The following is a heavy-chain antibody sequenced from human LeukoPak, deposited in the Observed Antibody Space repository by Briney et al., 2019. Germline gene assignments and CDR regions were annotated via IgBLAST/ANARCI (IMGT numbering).Heavy chain of an antibody. Sequence: PSETLSLTCTVSDDSVSSDNYYWSWIRQPPGTGLEWIGYVYYSGSTNYNPSLKSRVTISVDTSKNQFSLKLSSVTAADTAVYFCARRKAVRPRDYYFDYWGQGTPVTVSS. V-gene: IGHV4-61*01. CDR1: DDSVSSDNYY. CDR3: ARRKAVRPRDYYFDY. D-gene: IGHD6-6*01. CDR2: VYYSGST. J-gene: IGHJ4*02.